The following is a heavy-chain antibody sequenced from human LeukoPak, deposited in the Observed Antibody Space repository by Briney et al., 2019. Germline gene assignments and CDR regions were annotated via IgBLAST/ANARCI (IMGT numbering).Heavy chain of an antibody. CDR2: ISYDGSNK. Sequence: SGGSLRLSCAASGFTFSSYAMSWVRQAPGKGLEWVAVISYDGSNKYYADSVKGRFTISRDNSQNTLYLQMNSLRAEDTAVYYCARGIPADYWGQGTLVTVSS. CDR1: GFTFSSYA. J-gene: IGHJ4*02. CDR3: ARGIPADY. V-gene: IGHV3-30*03.